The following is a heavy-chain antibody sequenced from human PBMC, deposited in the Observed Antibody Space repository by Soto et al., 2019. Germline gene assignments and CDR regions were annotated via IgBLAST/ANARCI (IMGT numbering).Heavy chain of an antibody. D-gene: IGHD5-18*01. Sequence: ASVKVSCKASGDTFSRYTFNWVRQAPGQGLEWMGGIVPNFGTPNYAPTFQDRVAITADESTNTAYMEINGLTSEDTAIYYCARGGYIDPTRHFDVWGQGTLVTVSS. CDR1: GDTFSRYT. J-gene: IGHJ3*01. V-gene: IGHV1-69*13. CDR2: IVPNFGTP. CDR3: ARGGYIDPTRHFDV.